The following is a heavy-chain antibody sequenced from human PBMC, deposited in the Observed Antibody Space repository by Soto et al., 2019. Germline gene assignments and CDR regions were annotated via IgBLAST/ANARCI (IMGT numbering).Heavy chain of an antibody. Sequence: ASETLSLTCTVSGGSISSYYWSWIRQPPGKGLEWIGYIYYSGSTNYNPSLKSRVTISVDTSKNQFSLKLSSVTAADTAVYYCARAAVMGGGYYYGMDVWGQGTTVTVSS. CDR1: GGSISSYY. CDR3: ARAAVMGGGYYYGMDV. V-gene: IGHV4-59*01. J-gene: IGHJ6*02. D-gene: IGHD3-16*01. CDR2: IYYSGST.